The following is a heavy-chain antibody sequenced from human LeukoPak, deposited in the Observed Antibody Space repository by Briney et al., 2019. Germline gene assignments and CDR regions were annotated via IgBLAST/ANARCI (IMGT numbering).Heavy chain of an antibody. CDR1: GGSISSYY. CDR3: ARFRPPAAYYYYYMDV. Sequence: SETLSLTCTVSGGSISSYYWSWIRQPPGKGLEWIGYIYTSGSTNYNPSLKSRVTISVDTSNNQFSLKLSSVTAADTAVYYCARFRPPAAYYYYYMDVWGKGTTVTVSS. CDR2: IYTSGST. D-gene: IGHD6-6*01. J-gene: IGHJ6*03. V-gene: IGHV4-4*09.